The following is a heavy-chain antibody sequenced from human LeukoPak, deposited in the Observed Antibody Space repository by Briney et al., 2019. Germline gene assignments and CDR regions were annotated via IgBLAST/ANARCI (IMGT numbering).Heavy chain of an antibody. D-gene: IGHD2-2*01. J-gene: IGHJ4*02. CDR1: GFTFEEYA. CDR2: INWNSGGI. V-gene: IGHV3-9*01. Sequence: PGRSLRLPCAASGFTFEEYAMHWVRQAPGKGLEWVASINWNSGGIGYADSVKGRFTISRDNAKNSLYLQMNSLRGEDTALYFCAKDRKVVPAAIDYWGQGTLVTVSS. CDR3: AKDRKVVPAAIDY.